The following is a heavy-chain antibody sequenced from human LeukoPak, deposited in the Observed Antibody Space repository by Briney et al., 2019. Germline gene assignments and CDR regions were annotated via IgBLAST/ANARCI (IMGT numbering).Heavy chain of an antibody. D-gene: IGHD6-19*01. V-gene: IGHV4-38-2*02. CDR2: IYHSGST. CDR1: GGSISSGYY. CDR3: ASDPVPVAGTGY. J-gene: IGHJ4*02. Sequence: PSETLSLTCTVSGGSISSGYYWGWIRQPPGKGLEWIGEIYHSGSTNYNPSLKSRVTISVDKSKNQFSLKLSSVTAADTAVYYCASDPVPVAGTGYWGQGTLVTVSS.